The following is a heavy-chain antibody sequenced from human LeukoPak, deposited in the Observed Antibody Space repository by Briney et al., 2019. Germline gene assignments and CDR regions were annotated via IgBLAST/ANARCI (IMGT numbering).Heavy chain of an antibody. CDR1: GFTLSNYD. CDR3: ARAHAPGYDFDH. V-gene: IGHV3-23*01. CDR2: ISGGGGST. D-gene: IGHD5-18*01. J-gene: IGHJ4*02. Sequence: GGSLRLSCAASGFTLSNYDMSWVRQAPGKGLEWVSFISGGGGSTNYADSVKGRFTISRDNSKNTLYLRMDSLRAEDTAVYYCARAHAPGYDFDHWGQGTLVTVSS.